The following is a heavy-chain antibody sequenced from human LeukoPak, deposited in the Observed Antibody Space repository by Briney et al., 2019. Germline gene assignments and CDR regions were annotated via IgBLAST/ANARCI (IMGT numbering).Heavy chain of an antibody. D-gene: IGHD3-3*01. CDR3: ASGPPFLKYFEY. CDR1: GFTFSTYV. J-gene: IGHJ4*02. V-gene: IGHV3-23*01. Sequence: PGGSLRLSCAASGFTFSTYVMNWFRQAPGKGLEWVSTISVGAEYIFYADSVKGRFTISRDDSNNALYLQMHSLSAEDTALYYCASGPPFLKYFEYWGQGTLVTVSS. CDR2: ISVGAEYI.